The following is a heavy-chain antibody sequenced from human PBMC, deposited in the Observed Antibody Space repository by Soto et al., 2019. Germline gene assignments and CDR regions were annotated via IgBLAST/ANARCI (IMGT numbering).Heavy chain of an antibody. D-gene: IGHD6-13*01. J-gene: IGHJ6*02. CDR1: GYTFTGYY. V-gene: IGHV1-2*02. Sequence: SVKVCCKASGYTFTGYYMHWVRQSPGQGLEWMGWINPNSGGTNYAQKFQGRVTMTRDTSISTAYMELSRLRSDDTAVYYCARDKQQLNYYYYYGMDVWGQGTTVTVSS. CDR3: ARDKQQLNYYYYYGMDV. CDR2: INPNSGGT.